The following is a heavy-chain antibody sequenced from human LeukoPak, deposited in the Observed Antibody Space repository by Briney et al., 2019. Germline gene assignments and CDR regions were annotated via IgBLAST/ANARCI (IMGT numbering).Heavy chain of an antibody. CDR1: GYTFTSYY. D-gene: IGHD6-19*01. CDR2: INPSGGST. J-gene: IGHJ3*02. V-gene: IGHV1-46*03. CDR3: ARVERRYSSGWYAFDI. Sequence: ASVKVSCKASGYTFTSYYMHWVRQAPGQGLEWMGIINPSGGSTSYAQKFQGRVTMTRDTSTSTVYMELSSLRSEDTAVYYCARVERRYSSGWYAFDIWGQGTMVTASS.